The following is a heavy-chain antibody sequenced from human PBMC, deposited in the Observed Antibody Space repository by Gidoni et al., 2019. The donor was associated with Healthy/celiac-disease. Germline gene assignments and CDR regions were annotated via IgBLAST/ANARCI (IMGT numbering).Heavy chain of an antibody. J-gene: IGHJ3*02. Sequence: QVTLKESGPVLVKPTETLTLTCTFSGFSLSNARMGVSWIRQPPGKALEWLAHIFSNDEKSYSTSLKSRLTISKDTSKSQVVLTMTNMDPVDTATYYCARLTYYYDSSGYYYDAFDIWGQGTMVTVSS. CDR3: ARLTYYYDSSGYYYDAFDI. D-gene: IGHD3-22*01. CDR2: IFSNDEK. V-gene: IGHV2-26*01. CDR1: GFSLSNARMG.